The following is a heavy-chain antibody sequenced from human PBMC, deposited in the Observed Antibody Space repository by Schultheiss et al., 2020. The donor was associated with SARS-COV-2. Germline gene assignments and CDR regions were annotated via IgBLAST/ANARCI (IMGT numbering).Heavy chain of an antibody. CDR1: GFTFDDYA. Sequence: GGSLRLSCAASGFTFDDYAMHWVRQAPGKGLEWVSGISWNSGSIGYADSVKGRFTISRDNAKNSLYLQLNSLRAEDTAVYYCAKEMVQDDSLFDYWGQGTLVTVSS. J-gene: IGHJ4*02. D-gene: IGHD3-10*01. CDR2: ISWNSGSI. CDR3: AKEMVQDDSLFDY. V-gene: IGHV3-9*01.